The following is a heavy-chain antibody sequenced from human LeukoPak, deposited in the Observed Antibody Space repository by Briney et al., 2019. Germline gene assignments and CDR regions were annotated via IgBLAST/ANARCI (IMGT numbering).Heavy chain of an antibody. Sequence: ASVKVSCKASGYTFTGYYMHWVRQAPGQGLEWVGWINPNSGGTNYAQKFQGWVTMTRDTSISTAYMELSRLRSDDTAVYYCARAEAADDLFDYWGQGTLVTVSS. J-gene: IGHJ4*02. CDR3: ARAEAADDLFDY. CDR1: GYTFTGYY. V-gene: IGHV1-2*04. D-gene: IGHD1-1*01. CDR2: INPNSGGT.